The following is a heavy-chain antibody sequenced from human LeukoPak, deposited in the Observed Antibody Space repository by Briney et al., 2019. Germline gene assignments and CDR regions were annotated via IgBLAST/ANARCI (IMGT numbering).Heavy chain of an antibody. CDR1: SYSFTSNG. V-gene: IGHV1-18*01. J-gene: IGHJ3*02. Sequence: ASVKVSCKPSSYSFTSNGISWVRQAPGQGLEWMGGISSYHGNTNYAQKLQGRVTQSKDTSTGTAYNELRSLRYDDTAVYCCARRVAVARSDAFDIWGQGTMVTVSS. CDR2: ISSYHGNT. CDR3: ARRVAVARSDAFDI. D-gene: IGHD6-19*01.